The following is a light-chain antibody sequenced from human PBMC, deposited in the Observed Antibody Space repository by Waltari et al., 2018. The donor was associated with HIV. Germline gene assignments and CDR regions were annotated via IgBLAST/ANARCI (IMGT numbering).Light chain of an antibody. CDR3: SSYTANSRI. CDR1: SSDVGGHNS. J-gene: IGLJ2*01. V-gene: IGLV2-14*03. CDR2: DVS. Sequence: QSALTQPASVSGSLGQSITISCTGTSSDVGGHNSVSWYQQHPGKAPKLLISDVSKRPSGVSKRFSGSKSGNTASLTISGLQAEDEADYYCSSYTANSRIFGGGTRLTVL.